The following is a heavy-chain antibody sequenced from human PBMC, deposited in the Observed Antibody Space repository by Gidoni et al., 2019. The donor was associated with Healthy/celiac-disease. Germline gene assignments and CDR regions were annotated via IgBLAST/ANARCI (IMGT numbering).Heavy chain of an antibody. V-gene: IGHV4-38-2*02. CDR1: GYSISSGYY. Sequence: QVQLQESGPGLVKPSETLSLTCAVSGYSISSGYYWGWIRQPPGKGLEWIGSIYHSGSTYYNPSLKSRVTISVDTSKNQFSLKLSSVTAADTAVYYCARDSGDGGIDQPYYFDYWGQGTLVTVSS. CDR2: IYHSGST. CDR3: ARDSGDGGIDQPYYFDY. D-gene: IGHD1-26*01. J-gene: IGHJ4*02.